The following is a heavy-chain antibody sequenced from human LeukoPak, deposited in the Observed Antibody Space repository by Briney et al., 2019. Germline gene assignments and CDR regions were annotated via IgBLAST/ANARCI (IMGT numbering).Heavy chain of an antibody. J-gene: IGHJ4*02. V-gene: IGHV4-4*07. D-gene: IGHD1-20*01. CDR3: ARGSSTYNWNFDY. CDR1: GGSISSYY. Sequence: SETLSLTCTVSGGSISSYYWRWIRQPAGKGLEWIGRIYTSGSTNYNPSLKSRVTMSVDTSKNQFSLKLSSVTAADTAVYYCARGSSTYNWNFDYWGQGTLDTVSS. CDR2: IYTSGST.